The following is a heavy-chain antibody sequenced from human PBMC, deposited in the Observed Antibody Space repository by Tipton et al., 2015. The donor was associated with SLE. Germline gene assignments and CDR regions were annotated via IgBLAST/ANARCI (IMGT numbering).Heavy chain of an antibody. Sequence: TLSLTCAVSGGSISSGGYSWSWIRQPPGKGLEWIGEINHSGSTNYNPSLKSRVTISVDTSKNQFSLKLSSVTAADTAVYYCARGDWYFDLWGRGTLVTVSS. CDR2: INHSGST. V-gene: IGHV4-30-2*01. CDR3: ARGDWYFDL. CDR1: GGSISSGGYS. J-gene: IGHJ2*01.